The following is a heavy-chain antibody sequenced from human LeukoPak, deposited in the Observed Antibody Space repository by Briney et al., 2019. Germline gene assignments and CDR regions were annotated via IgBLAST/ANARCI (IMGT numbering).Heavy chain of an antibody. CDR1: GFTLSSYA. D-gene: IGHD3-3*01. CDR3: AKAAYDFWSGYARHYYYYMDV. CDR2: ISGSGGST. Sequence: GGSLRLSCAASGFTLSSYAMSWVRQAPGKGLEWVSAISGSGGSTYYADSVEGRFTISRDNSKNTLYLQMNSLRAEDTAVYYCAKAAYDFWSGYARHYYYYMDVWGKGTTVTVSS. J-gene: IGHJ6*03. V-gene: IGHV3-23*01.